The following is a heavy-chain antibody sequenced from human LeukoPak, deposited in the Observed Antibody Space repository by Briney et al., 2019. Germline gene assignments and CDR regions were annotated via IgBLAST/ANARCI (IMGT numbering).Heavy chain of an antibody. CDR1: GFTFSSYS. Sequence: AGGSLRLSCAASGFTFSSYSMNWVRQAPGKGLEWVSYISSSSSTIYYADSVKGRFTISRDNSKNTLYLQMNSLRAEDTAVYYCARDSYGMDVWGQGTTVTVSS. CDR2: ISSSSSTI. V-gene: IGHV3-48*01. CDR3: ARDSYGMDV. J-gene: IGHJ6*02.